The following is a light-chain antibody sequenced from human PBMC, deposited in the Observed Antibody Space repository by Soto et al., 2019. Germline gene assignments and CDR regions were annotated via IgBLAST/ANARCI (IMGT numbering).Light chain of an antibody. V-gene: IGLV2-14*01. CDR1: SSDVGDYNY. Sequence: QSALTQPASVSGAPGQSITISCTGTSSDVGDYNYVSWYQQHPGKAPKLIIYGVSNRPSGISNRFSGSKSGNTASLTISGLQAEHEADYYCSSYTRTNTLVFGGGTKRTV. CDR3: SSYTRTNTLV. CDR2: GVS. J-gene: IGLJ2*01.